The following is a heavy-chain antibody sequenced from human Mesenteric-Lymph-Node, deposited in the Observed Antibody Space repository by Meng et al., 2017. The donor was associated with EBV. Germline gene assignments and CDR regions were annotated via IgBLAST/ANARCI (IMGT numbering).Heavy chain of an antibody. D-gene: IGHD3-10*01. V-gene: IGHV4-34*01. J-gene: IGHJ5*02. Sequence: HLHPAVAEALNAAEPPPLPWPCHGWSFRGYYWSRIRQPPGKGLDWIGEINHSGSTNYNPSLKSRVTISVDTSKNQFSLKLSSVTAADTAVYYCARDRRYYGSGSYYGNNWFDPWGQGTLVTVSS. CDR3: ARDRRYYGSGSYYGNNWFDP. CDR2: INHSGST. CDR1: GWSFRGYY.